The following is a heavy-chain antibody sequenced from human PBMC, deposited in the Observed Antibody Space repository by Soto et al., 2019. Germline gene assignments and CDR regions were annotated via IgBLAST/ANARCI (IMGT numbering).Heavy chain of an antibody. CDR2: IIPIFGTA. V-gene: IGHV1-69*01. J-gene: IGHJ5*02. CDR1: GGTFSSYA. CDR3: ASAGYYGSGSYSVTNWFDP. Sequence: QVQLVQSGAEVKQPGSSVKVSCKASGGTFSSYAISWVRQAPGQGLEWMGGIIPIFGTANYAQKFQGRVTITADESTSTAYMELSSLRSEDTAVYYFASAGYYGSGSYSVTNWFDPWGQGTLVTVSS. D-gene: IGHD3-10*01.